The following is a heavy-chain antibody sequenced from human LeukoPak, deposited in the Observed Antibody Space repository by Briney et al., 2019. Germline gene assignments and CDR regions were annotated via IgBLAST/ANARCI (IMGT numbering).Heavy chain of an antibody. CDR1: GGSISSYY. CDR2: IYYSGST. V-gene: IGHV4-59*01. D-gene: IGHD5-24*01. Sequence: SETLSLTCTVSGGSISSYYWSWIRQPPGKGLEWIGYIYYSGSTNYNPSLKSRVTISVDTSKNQFSLKLSSVTAADTAVYYCAGDPDGYSPFDYWGQGTLVTVSS. CDR3: AGDPDGYSPFDY. J-gene: IGHJ4*02.